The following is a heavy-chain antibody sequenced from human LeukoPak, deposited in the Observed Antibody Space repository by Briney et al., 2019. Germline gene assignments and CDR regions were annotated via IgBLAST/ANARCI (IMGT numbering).Heavy chain of an antibody. CDR2: IRYDGSNK. Sequence: GGSLRLSCAASGFTFSSYGMHWVRQAPGKGLEWVAFIRYDGSNKYYADSVKGRFTISRDNSKNTLYLQMNSLRAEDTAVYYCARGKTGYQTDYYMDVWGKGTTVTISS. CDR1: GFTFSSYG. D-gene: IGHD3-9*01. CDR3: ARGKTGYQTDYYMDV. V-gene: IGHV3-30*02. J-gene: IGHJ6*03.